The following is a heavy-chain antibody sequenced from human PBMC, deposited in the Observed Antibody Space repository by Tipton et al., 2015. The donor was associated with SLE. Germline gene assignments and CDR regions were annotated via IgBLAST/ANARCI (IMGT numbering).Heavy chain of an antibody. CDR3: ARGPGFLYSSSRYFDY. Sequence: TLSLTCAVYGGSFTGYYWSWIRQPPGKGLEWIGYIYYSGSTYYNPSLKSRVTISVDTSKNQFSLKLSSVTAADTAVYYCARGPGFLYSSSRYFDYWGQGTLVTVSS. V-gene: IGHV4-34*09. D-gene: IGHD6-6*01. CDR1: GGSFTGYY. J-gene: IGHJ4*02. CDR2: IYYSGST.